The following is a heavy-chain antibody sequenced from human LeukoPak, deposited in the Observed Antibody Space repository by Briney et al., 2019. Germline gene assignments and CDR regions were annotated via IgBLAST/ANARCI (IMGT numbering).Heavy chain of an antibody. V-gene: IGHV4-39*01. J-gene: IGHJ3*02. CDR1: GGSISRSSYY. Sequence: SETLSLTCTVSGGSISRSSYYWGWIRQPPGTGLEWIGNIYYSGNTYENPSLRSRVTISVDTSKNQCSLQLTSVTALDTAVYYCARRRPRGVVAAHDAFDIWGQGTMVTVSS. CDR2: IYYSGNT. D-gene: IGHD2-15*01. CDR3: ARRRPRGVVAAHDAFDI.